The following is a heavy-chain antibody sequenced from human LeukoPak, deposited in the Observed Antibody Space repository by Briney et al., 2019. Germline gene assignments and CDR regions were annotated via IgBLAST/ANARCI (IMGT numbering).Heavy chain of an antibody. D-gene: IGHD5-12*01. CDR1: GGSISSGTYY. V-gene: IGHV4-61*02. CDR3: ARDLLHRGYAFDI. CDR2: IYSSGST. Sequence: SETLSLTCTVSGGSISSGTYYWSWIRQTAGKGLEWIGRIYSSGSTNYSPSLKSRVTISVDTSKNQFSLKLNSVTAADTAVYYCARDLLHRGYAFDIWGQGTMVTVPS. J-gene: IGHJ3*02.